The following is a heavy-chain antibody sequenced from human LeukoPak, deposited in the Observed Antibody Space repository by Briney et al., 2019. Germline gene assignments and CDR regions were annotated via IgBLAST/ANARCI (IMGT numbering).Heavy chain of an antibody. J-gene: IGHJ4*02. Sequence: SETLSLTCGVSGTSFTSYYWSWIRQTPGKGLEWIGEVNHSGYTNMNPSLKSRVTISVDTYKNQFSLMITSVTAADTAVYFCARRTTGHDYWGQGTLVTVSS. D-gene: IGHD4-17*01. CDR1: GTSFTSYY. CDR2: VNHSGYT. CDR3: ARRTTGHDY. V-gene: IGHV4-34*01.